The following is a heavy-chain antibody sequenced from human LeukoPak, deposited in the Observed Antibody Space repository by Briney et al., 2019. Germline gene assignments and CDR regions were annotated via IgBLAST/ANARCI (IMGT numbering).Heavy chain of an antibody. Sequence: GGCLRLSCAASGFTFDDYGMSWVRHAPGKGLEWVSGINWNGGSTGYADSVKGRFTISRDNAKNSLYLQMNSLRAEDTALYYCASGGIYYGAAFDFWGQGTLVTVSS. J-gene: IGHJ4*02. CDR2: INWNGGST. CDR3: ASGGIYYGAAFDF. CDR1: GFTFDDYG. D-gene: IGHD1-26*01. V-gene: IGHV3-20*04.